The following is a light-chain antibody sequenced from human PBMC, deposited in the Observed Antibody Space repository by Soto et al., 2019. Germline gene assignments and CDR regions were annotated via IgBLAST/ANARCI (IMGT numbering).Light chain of an antibody. Sequence: DVQMTQSPSTLSASVGDRVTITCRASQRISTYLAWYQQRPGKAPKLLIYKASSLESGVPSRFSGSGSGTEFTLTISSLQPDDFATYYCQQYNSFSSYSFGQGTKLEIK. CDR3: QQYNSFSSYS. CDR1: QRISTY. V-gene: IGKV1-5*03. CDR2: KAS. J-gene: IGKJ2*03.